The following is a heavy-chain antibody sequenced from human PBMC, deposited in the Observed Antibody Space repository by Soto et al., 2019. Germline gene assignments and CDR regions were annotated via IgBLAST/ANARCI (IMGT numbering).Heavy chain of an antibody. V-gene: IGHV3-48*02. CDR2: ISSSSSTI. CDR3: ARDMHEGTGTFYYYYYGMDV. J-gene: IGHJ6*02. Sequence: EVQLVESGGGLVQPGGSLRLSCAASGFTFSSYSMNWVRQAPGKGLEWVSYISSSSSTIYYADSVKGRFTISRDNAKNSLYLQMNSLRDEDTAVYYCARDMHEGTGTFYYYYYGMDVWGQGTTVTVSS. CDR1: GFTFSSYS. D-gene: IGHD1-7*01.